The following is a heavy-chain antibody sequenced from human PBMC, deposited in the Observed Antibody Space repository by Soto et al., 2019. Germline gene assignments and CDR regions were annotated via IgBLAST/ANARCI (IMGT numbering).Heavy chain of an antibody. CDR2: ISGYNGNT. CDR1: GYTFRSYG. J-gene: IGHJ6*03. CDR3: AKADSNYAGRFSYYYMDV. V-gene: IGHV1-18*01. Sequence: QVQLVQSGTEVKKPGASVKVSCKASGYTFRSYGISWVRQAPGQGPEWMGWISGYNGNTHYPQKFQGKVTMNTDTSTSTAYMELRSLRSDDTAVYYCAKADSNYAGRFSYYYMDVWGNGTLVTVSS. D-gene: IGHD4-4*01.